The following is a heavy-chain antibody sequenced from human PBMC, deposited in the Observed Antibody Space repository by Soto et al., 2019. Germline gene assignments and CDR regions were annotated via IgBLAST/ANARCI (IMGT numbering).Heavy chain of an antibody. CDR1: GGSISSYY. D-gene: IGHD3-3*01. CDR2: IYYSGST. Sequence: SETLSLTCTVSGGSISSYYWSWIRQPPGKGPEWIGYIYYSGSTNYNPSLKSRVTISVDTSKNQFSLKLSSVTAADTAVYYCARGTTIFGVVTESYYYYYYMDVWGKGTTVTVS. J-gene: IGHJ6*03. CDR3: ARGTTIFGVVTESYYYYYYMDV. V-gene: IGHV4-59*01.